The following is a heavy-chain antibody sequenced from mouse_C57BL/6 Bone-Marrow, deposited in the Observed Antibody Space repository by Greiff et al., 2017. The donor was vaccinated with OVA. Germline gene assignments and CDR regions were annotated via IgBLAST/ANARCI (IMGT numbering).Heavy chain of an antibody. J-gene: IGHJ1*03. D-gene: IGHD1-1*01. CDR2: IFPGSGST. CDR3: ARDLLLRAGYFDV. V-gene: IGHV1-75*01. CDR1: GYTFTDYY. Sequence: VQLQQSGPELVKPGASVKISCKASGYTFTDYYINWVKQRPGQGLEWIGWIFPGSGSTYYNEKFKGKATLTVDKSSSTAYMLLSSLTSEDSAVYFGARDLLLRAGYFDVWGTGTTVTVSS.